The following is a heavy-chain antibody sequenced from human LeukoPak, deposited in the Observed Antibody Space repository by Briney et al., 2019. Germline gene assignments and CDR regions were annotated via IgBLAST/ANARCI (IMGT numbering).Heavy chain of an antibody. J-gene: IGHJ5*02. V-gene: IGHV4-34*01. D-gene: IGHD1-26*01. CDR1: GGSFSGYY. CDR3: ARRPGSSGSFTKGLDWFDP. CDR2: INNSGST. Sequence: SETLSLTCAVHGGSFSGYYWSWIRQPPGKGLEWIGEINNSGSTNYNPSLKSRVTISVDTSKNQFSLKLSSVTAADTAVYYCARRPGSSGSFTKGLDWFDPCGQGTLVTLSS.